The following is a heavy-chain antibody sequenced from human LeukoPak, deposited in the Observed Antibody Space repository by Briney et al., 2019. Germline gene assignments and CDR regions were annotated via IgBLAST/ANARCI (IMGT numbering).Heavy chain of an antibody. D-gene: IGHD3-10*01. V-gene: IGHV4-34*01. CDR1: GGSFSGYY. Sequence: PSETLSLTCAVYGGSFSGYYWSWIRQPPGKGLEWIAEINHSGSTNYNLSLKSRVTISVDTSKNQFSLKLSSVTAADTAVYYCARSRLWFGDPDYWGQGTLVTVSS. J-gene: IGHJ4*02. CDR3: ARSRLWFGDPDY. CDR2: INHSGST.